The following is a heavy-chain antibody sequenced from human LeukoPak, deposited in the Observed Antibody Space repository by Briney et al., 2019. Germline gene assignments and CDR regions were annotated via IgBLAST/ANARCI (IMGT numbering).Heavy chain of an antibody. CDR1: GYAFTTYY. J-gene: IGHJ4*02. Sequence: ASVKVSCKASGYAFTTYYMHWVRQAPGPGLEWMGIINPSSGRTSYAQKFQGRVTMTRDTSTGTVHMELSSLRSEDTAIYYCARVLGAHRYGSIDHWGQGTLVTVSS. V-gene: IGHV1-46*01. CDR2: INPSSGRT. D-gene: IGHD5-18*01. CDR3: ARVLGAHRYGSIDH.